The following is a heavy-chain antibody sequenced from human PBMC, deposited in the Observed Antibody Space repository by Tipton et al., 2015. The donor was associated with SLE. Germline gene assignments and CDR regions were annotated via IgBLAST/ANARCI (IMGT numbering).Heavy chain of an antibody. J-gene: IGHJ6*02. V-gene: IGHV4-59*12. Sequence: TLSLACTVSGGSISSYYWSWIRQPPGKGLEWIGYIYYSGSTNYNPPLKSRVPMSVDTSKNQFSLKLSSVNAADTAVYYCARETYYYDSSGYSYYYYGMDVWGQGTTVTVSS. CDR3: ARETYYYDSSGYSYYYYGMDV. D-gene: IGHD3-22*01. CDR2: IYYSGST. CDR1: GGSISSYY.